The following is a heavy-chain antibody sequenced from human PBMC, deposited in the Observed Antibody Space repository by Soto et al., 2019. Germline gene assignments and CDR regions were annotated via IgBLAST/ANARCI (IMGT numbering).Heavy chain of an antibody. V-gene: IGHV3-23*01. Sequence: GGSLRLSCAASGFTFSSYAMNWVRQTPGKGLEWVSSISGSGRSTYYADSVKGRFTISRDNSKNTQYLQMNSLRGEDTAVYYCKKNSQNWRYFDYWGQGTLVTVSS. CDR1: GFTFSSYA. CDR3: KKNSQNWRYFDY. CDR2: ISGSGRST. J-gene: IGHJ4*02. D-gene: IGHD1-1*01.